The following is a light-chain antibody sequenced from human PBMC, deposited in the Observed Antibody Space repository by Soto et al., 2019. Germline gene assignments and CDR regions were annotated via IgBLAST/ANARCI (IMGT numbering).Light chain of an antibody. CDR3: QSYDGSLSAHYV. CDR2: GNS. CDR1: STNSGSGYD. V-gene: IGLV1-40*01. J-gene: IGLJ1*01. Sequence: QPGLTQRRSVNECPSQWAPNPCTRKSTNSGSGYDVQWYQQLPGTAPKLLIYGNSNRPSGVPDRFSGSKSGTSASLAITGLQADDEADYYCQSYDGSLSAHYVFGTGTKVTVL.